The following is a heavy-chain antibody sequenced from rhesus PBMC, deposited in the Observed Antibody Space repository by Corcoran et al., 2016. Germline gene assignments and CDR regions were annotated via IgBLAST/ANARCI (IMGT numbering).Heavy chain of an antibody. J-gene: IGHJ4*01. CDR3: ARGLRAPYYFDY. Sequence: QVQLQESGPGLVKPSATLSLTCAVSGGSFRGSYWRSIRQPPRKGLEGIGYISGSSGSTDYNPSLKSRVTISTDTSKNQFSLKLSSVTAADTAVYYCARGLRAPYYFDYWGQGVLVTVSS. CDR1: GGSFRGSY. CDR2: ISGSSGST. V-gene: IGHV4-165*01.